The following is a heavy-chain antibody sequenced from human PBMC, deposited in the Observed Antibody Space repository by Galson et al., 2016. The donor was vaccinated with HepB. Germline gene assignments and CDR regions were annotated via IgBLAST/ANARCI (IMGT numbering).Heavy chain of an antibody. CDR1: GFTFSSYA. V-gene: IGHV3-23*01. D-gene: IGHD5-24*01. Sequence: SLRLSCAASGFTFSSYAMSWVHQAPGKGLEWVSAITGSGGSTYYVESVKGRFTISRDSSKNTVYLEMNSLRAEDTAVYYCAKNPELNYYYYYMDVWGKGTTVTVSS. J-gene: IGHJ6*03. CDR2: ITGSGGST. CDR3: AKNPELNYYYYYMDV.